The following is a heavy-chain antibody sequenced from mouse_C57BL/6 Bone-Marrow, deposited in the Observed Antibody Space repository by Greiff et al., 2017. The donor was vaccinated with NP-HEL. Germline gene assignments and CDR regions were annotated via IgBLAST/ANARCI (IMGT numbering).Heavy chain of an antibody. CDR1: GYTFTSYW. V-gene: IGHV1-52*01. CDR2: IDPSDSET. Sequence: QVQLQQPGAELVRPGSSVKLSCKASGYTFTSYWMHWVKQRPIQGLEWIGNIDPSDSETHYNQKFKDKATLTVDKSSSTAYMQLSSLTSEDSAVYYCARELTGSYWYFDVWGTGTTVTVSS. CDR3: ARELTGSYWYFDV. D-gene: IGHD4-1*01. J-gene: IGHJ1*03.